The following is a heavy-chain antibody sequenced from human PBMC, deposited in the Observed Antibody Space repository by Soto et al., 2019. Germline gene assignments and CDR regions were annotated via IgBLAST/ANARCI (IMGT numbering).Heavy chain of an antibody. V-gene: IGHV1-46*01. CDR1: GYTLTSYY. CDR2: INPSGGST. J-gene: IGHJ4*02. D-gene: IGHD3-22*01. Sequence: ASVKVSCKASGYTLTSYYMHWVRQAPGQGLEWMGIINPSGGSTSYAQKFQGRVTMTRDTSTSTVYMELSSLRSEDTAVYYCARDAFSAYYDSSGYYSGYWGQGTLVTVSS. CDR3: ARDAFSAYYDSSGYYSGY.